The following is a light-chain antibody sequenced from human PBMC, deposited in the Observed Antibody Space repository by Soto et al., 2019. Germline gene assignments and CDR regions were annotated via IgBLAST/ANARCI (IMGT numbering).Light chain of an antibody. Sequence: QSALTQPASVSGSPGQSITISCTGTSSDVGGYNYVSWYQHHPGKAPKLMIYEVSNRPSGVSNRFSGSKSGNTASLTISGLQAEDEADYYCSSYTISSTLGVFGNGTKLTVL. CDR1: SSDVGGYNY. J-gene: IGLJ1*01. V-gene: IGLV2-14*01. CDR2: EVS. CDR3: SSYTISSTLGV.